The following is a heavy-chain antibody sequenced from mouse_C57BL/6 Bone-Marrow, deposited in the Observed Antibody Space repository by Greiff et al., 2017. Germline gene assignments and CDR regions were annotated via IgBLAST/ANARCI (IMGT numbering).Heavy chain of an antibody. V-gene: IGHV14-4*01. Sequence: SGAELVRPGASVKLSCTASGFNIKDDYMHWVKQRPEQGLEWIGWIDPENGDTEYASKFQGKATITADTSSNTAYLQLSSLTSEDTAVYYCTTGDYYGSSAWFAYWGQGTLVTVSA. CDR3: TTGDYYGSSAWFAY. D-gene: IGHD1-1*01. CDR2: IDPENGDT. J-gene: IGHJ3*01. CDR1: GFNIKDDY.